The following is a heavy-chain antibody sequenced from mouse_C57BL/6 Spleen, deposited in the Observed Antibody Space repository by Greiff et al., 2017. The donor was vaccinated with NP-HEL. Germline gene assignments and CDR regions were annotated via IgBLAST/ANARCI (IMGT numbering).Heavy chain of an antibody. D-gene: IGHD1-1*01. J-gene: IGHJ3*01. V-gene: IGHV1-63*01. CDR2: IYPGGGYT. Sequence: QVQLQQSGAELVRPGTSVKMSCKASGYTFTNYWIGWAKQRPGHGLEWIGDIYPGGGYTNSTEKFKGKATLTADKSSNTAYMQVSSLASEDSAIYYGERREGYGSSPAWFAYWGQGTLVTVSA. CDR3: ERREGYGSSPAWFAY. CDR1: GYTFTNYW.